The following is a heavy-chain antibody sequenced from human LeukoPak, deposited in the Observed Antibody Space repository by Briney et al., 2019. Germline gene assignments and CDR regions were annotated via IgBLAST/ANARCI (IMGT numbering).Heavy chain of an antibody. CDR2: ISYDGSNK. CDR1: GFTFSSYG. V-gene: IGHV3-30*18. CDR3: AKVSDSGYDYLGY. Sequence: GGSLRLSCAASGFTFSSYGMHWVRRAPGKGLEWVAVISYDGSNKYYADSVKGRFTISRDNSKNTLYPQMNSLRAEDTAVHYCAKVSDSGYDYLGYWGQGTLVTVSS. D-gene: IGHD5-12*01. J-gene: IGHJ4*02.